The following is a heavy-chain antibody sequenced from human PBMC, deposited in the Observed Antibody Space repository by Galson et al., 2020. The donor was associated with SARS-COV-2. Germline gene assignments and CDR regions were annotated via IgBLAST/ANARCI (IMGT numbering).Heavy chain of an antibody. CDR3: ARVGWMKGCCSSTSCQTYYYYYMDV. V-gene: IGHV1-69*13. D-gene: IGHD2-2*01. Sequence: SVNVSCKATGGTLSSYAISWVRQAPGQGLAWMGGIIPIFGKANYAQKFKGRVTITADESTSTAYMELSSLRSEDTAVYYCARVGWMKGCCSSTSCQTYYYYYMDVWGKGTTVTVSS. CDR1: GGTLSSYA. CDR2: IIPIFGKA. J-gene: IGHJ6*03.